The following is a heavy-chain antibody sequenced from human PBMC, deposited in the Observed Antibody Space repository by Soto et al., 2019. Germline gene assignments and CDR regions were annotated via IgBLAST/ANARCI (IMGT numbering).Heavy chain of an antibody. D-gene: IGHD1-7*01. CDR1: GFTFSSYG. J-gene: IGHJ3*02. V-gene: IGHV3-33*01. CDR2: IWYDGSNK. CDR3: ARDSYSTGTTPTHAFDI. Sequence: GGSLRLSCAASGFTFSSYGMHWVRQAPGKGLEWVAVIWYDGSNKYYADSVKGRFTISRDNSKNTLYLQMNSLRAEDTAVYFCARDSYSTGTTPTHAFDIWGQGTMVTVSS.